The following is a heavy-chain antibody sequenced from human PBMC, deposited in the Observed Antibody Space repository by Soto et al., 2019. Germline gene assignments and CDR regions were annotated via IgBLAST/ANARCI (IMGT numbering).Heavy chain of an antibody. CDR3: ARVPWGGY. J-gene: IGHJ4*02. CDR1: GFTFSSYA. D-gene: IGHD3-16*01. CDR2: ISYDGSNK. Sequence: QVQLVESGGGVVQPGRSLRLSCAASGFTFSSYAMHWVRQAPGKGLEWVAVISYDGSNKYYADSVKGRFTISRDNSKNTLYLQMNSLRAEDTAVYYCARVPWGGYWGQGTLVTVSS. V-gene: IGHV3-30-3*01.